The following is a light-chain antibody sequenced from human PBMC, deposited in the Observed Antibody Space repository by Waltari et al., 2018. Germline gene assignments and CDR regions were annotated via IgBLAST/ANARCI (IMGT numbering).Light chain of an antibody. J-gene: IGLJ2*01. CDR1: SSNIGAGND. Sequence: QSVLTQPPSVSGAPGQRITISCTGSSSNIGAGNDVHWYQHLPGTAPTLLIYRNKKRPSGGPDRFSGSKSGTSVSPEITGLEAEDEADYYCQSVDNNLSGGIFGGGTKLTVL. CDR3: QSVDNNLSGGI. CDR2: RNK. V-gene: IGLV1-40*01.